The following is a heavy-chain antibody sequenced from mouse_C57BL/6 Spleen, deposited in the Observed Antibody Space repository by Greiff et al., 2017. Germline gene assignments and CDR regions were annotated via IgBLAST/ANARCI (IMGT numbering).Heavy chain of an antibody. J-gene: IGHJ4*01. D-gene: IGHD1-1*01. V-gene: IGHV1-9*01. CDR3: ARSYFTSDYAMDY. Sequence: QVHVKQSGAELMKPEASVKLSCKATGYTFTGYWIEWVKQRPGHGLEWIGAILPGSGSTNYNEKFKGKATFTADTSSNTAYMQLSSLTTEDSAIYYCARSYFTSDYAMDYWGQGTSVTVSS. CDR2: ILPGSGST. CDR1: GYTFTGYW.